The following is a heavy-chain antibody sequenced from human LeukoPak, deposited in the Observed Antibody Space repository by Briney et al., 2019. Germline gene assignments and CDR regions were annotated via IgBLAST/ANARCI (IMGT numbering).Heavy chain of an antibody. Sequence: PGGSLRLSCTASGFNLSYHSMTWVRQAPGKGLEWVANIKKDGSDKHYVDSVKGRFIISRDNGKNSLYLQMNSLRVEDTAVYYCARYNWLELWGQGTRVTVSS. CDR2: IKKDGSDK. CDR3: ARYNWLEL. J-gene: IGHJ4*02. V-gene: IGHV3-7*01. CDR1: GFNLSYHS. D-gene: IGHD1-20*01.